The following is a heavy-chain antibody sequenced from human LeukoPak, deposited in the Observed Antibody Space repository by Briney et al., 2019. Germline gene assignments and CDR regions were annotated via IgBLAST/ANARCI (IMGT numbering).Heavy chain of an antibody. J-gene: IGHJ6*03. CDR3: ARRRYYGSGSYYNVYYYYTDV. CDR2: INHSGST. D-gene: IGHD3-10*01. CDR1: GCSISSGSYC. Sequence: QPSQTLSLTCTVSGCSISSGSYCWSWIRPPAGKGLEWIGEINHSGSTNYNPSLKSRVTISVDTSKNQFSLKLSSVTGADTAVYYCARRRYYGSGSYYNVYYYYTDVWGKGTTVTISS. V-gene: IGHV4-61*09.